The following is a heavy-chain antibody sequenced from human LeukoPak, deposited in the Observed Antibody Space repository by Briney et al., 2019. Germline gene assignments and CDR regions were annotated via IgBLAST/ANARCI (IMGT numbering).Heavy chain of an antibody. J-gene: IGHJ4*02. Sequence: GGSLRLSCAASGFTFSSYGMHWVRQAPGKGLEWVAFIRYDGSNKYYADSVKGRFTISRDNSKNTLYLQMNSLRAEDTAVYYCARDDGAPGIAAAGTLDYWGQGTLVTVSS. D-gene: IGHD6-13*01. V-gene: IGHV3-30*02. CDR2: IRYDGSNK. CDR3: ARDDGAPGIAAAGTLDY. CDR1: GFTFSSYG.